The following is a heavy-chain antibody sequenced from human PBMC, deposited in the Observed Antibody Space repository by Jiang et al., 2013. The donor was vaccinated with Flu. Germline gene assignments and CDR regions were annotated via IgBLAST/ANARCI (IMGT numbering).Heavy chain of an antibody. V-gene: IGHV4-31*02. CDR2: GST. Sequence: GSTYYNPSLKSRVTISVDTSKNQFSLKLSSVTAADTAVYYCARERCSGGSCYPDYWGQGTLVTVSS. J-gene: IGHJ4*02. CDR3: ARERCSGGSCYPDY. D-gene: IGHD2-15*01.